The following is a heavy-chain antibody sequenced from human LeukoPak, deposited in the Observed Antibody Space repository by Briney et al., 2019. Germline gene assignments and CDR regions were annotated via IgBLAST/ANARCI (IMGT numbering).Heavy chain of an antibody. Sequence: SETLSLTCAVYGGSFSGYYWSWIRQPPGKGLEWIGEINHSGSTNYNPSLKSRVTISVDTSTNQFSLKLSSVTAADTAVYYCARGRGLRYFDWLDYWGQGTLVTVSS. CDR1: GGSFSGYY. J-gene: IGHJ4*02. D-gene: IGHD3-9*01. CDR2: INHSGST. CDR3: ARGRGLRYFDWLDY. V-gene: IGHV4-34*01.